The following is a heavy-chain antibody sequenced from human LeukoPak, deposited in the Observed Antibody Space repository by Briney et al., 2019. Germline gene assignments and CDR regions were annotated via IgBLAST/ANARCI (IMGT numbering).Heavy chain of an antibody. CDR3: ARLPRAYSSGWYYFDY. V-gene: IGHV4-34*01. D-gene: IGHD6-19*01. CDR1: GGSFNGYY. Sequence: SETLSLTCAVYGGSFNGYYWSWIRQPPGKGLEWIGEINHSGSTIYNPSLKSRVTISVDTSKNQFSLKLSSVTAADTAVYYCARLPRAYSSGWYYFDYWGQGTLVTVSS. J-gene: IGHJ4*02. CDR2: INHSGST.